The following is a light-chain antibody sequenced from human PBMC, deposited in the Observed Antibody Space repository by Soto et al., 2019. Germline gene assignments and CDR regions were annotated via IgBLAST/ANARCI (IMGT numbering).Light chain of an antibody. V-gene: IGKV1-33*01. Sequence: DIQMTQSPSSLSASVGDRVTITCRASRNIANYLHWYQQKAGKAPKLLIYDASNLETGVPSRFSGSGSGTDFTFTISSLQSEDIATYYCQQYEFVPLTFGGGTKVDIK. CDR2: DAS. CDR3: QQYEFVPLT. J-gene: IGKJ4*01. CDR1: RNIANY.